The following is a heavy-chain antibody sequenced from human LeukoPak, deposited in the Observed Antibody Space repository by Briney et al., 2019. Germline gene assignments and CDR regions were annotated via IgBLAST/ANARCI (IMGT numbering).Heavy chain of an antibody. CDR2: ISSSGSTV. D-gene: IGHD5-18*01. CDR1: GFTFNTYE. CDR3: ARDHVGYSYGYSY. Sequence: PGGSLRLSCAASGFTFNTYEMNWVRQAPGKGLEWISYISSSGSTVYYAESVKGRFTLSRDNAKNSLYLQMNSLRAEDTAVYYCARDHVGYSYGYSYWGQGTLVTVSS. V-gene: IGHV3-48*03. J-gene: IGHJ4*02.